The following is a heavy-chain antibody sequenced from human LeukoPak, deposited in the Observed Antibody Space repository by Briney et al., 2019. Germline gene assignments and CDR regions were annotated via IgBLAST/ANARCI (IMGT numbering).Heavy chain of an antibody. CDR3: ARWSIVGATGDY. D-gene: IGHD1-26*01. CDR2: IYYSGST. J-gene: IGHJ4*02. V-gene: IGHV4-59*01. Sequence: SETLSLTCTVSGGSISSYYWSWIRQPPGKGLEWIGYIYYSGSTNYNPSLKSRVTISVDTSKNQFSLKLSSVTAADTAVYYCARWSIVGATGDYWGQGTLVTVSS. CDR1: GGSISSYY.